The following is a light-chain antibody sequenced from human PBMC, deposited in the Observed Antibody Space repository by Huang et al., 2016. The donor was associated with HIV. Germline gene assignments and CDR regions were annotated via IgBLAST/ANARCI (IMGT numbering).Light chain of an antibody. V-gene: IGKV3-11*01. CDR2: DAS. CDR1: QCVSNY. J-gene: IGKJ5*01. Sequence: EVVLTQSPATLSLSPGERATLSCRASQCVSNYLAWYQQKHGQSPRLLISDASSRATGIPARLSGSGAGTDFTLPISSLEPEDFAVYYCQQRDNWPPVTFGQGTRLEIK. CDR3: QQRDNWPPVT.